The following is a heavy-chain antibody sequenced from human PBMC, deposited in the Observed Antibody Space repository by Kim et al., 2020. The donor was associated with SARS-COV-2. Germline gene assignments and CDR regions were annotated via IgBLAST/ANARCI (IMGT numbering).Heavy chain of an antibody. Sequence: GGSLRLSCKASGFTFSSNAMSWVRQAPGKGLEWVSTISGDGDYTYYADSVKGRFTISRDNPKNTLHLQMNRLRAEDTAIYYCARRKYCGAGSCYYIDYWGQGTLVTVSS. D-gene: IGHD2-15*01. V-gene: IGHV3-23*01. CDR1: GFTFSSNA. CDR2: ISGDGDYT. CDR3: ARRKYCGAGSCYYIDY. J-gene: IGHJ4*02.